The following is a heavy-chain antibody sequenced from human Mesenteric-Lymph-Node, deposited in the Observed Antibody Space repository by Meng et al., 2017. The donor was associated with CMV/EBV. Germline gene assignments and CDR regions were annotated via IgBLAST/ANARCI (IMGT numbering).Heavy chain of an antibody. Sequence: GGSLRLSCAASGFTFSSYAMSWVRQAPGKGLEWVSVIYSGDSTYYADSVKGRFTISRDNSKNTLYLQMNSLRAEDTAVYYCARDRPEYYYGMDVWGQGTTVTVSS. CDR1: GFTFSSYA. J-gene: IGHJ6*02. CDR3: ARDRPEYYYGMDV. D-gene: IGHD6-6*01. V-gene: IGHV3-53*01. CDR2: IYSGDST.